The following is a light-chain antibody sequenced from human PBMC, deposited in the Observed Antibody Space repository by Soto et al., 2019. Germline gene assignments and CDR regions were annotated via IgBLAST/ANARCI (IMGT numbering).Light chain of an antibody. CDR1: QSVGNN. V-gene: IGKV3-15*01. CDR3: QPYGDWPLT. CDR2: ATS. Sequence: EIVLTQSPATLSVSPAERATLSCRASQSVGNNFAWYQQKPGQAPRLLIFATSTRATGVPARFSGSGSGTEFTLTISSLQSEDFAVYYCQPYGDWPLTFGGGAKVEIE. J-gene: IGKJ4*01.